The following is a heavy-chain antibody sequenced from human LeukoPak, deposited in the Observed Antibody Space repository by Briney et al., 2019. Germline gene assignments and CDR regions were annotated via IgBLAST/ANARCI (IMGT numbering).Heavy chain of an antibody. V-gene: IGHV4-59*01. CDR3: ARAVVTPPSFDY. J-gene: IGHJ4*02. Sequence: PSETLSLTCTVSGGSISSYYWSWIRQPPGKGLEWIGYIYYSGSTNYNPSLKSRVTISVDTSKNQFSLKLSSVTAADTAVYYCARAVVTPPSFDYWGQGTLVTVSS. D-gene: IGHD4-23*01. CDR1: GGSISSYY. CDR2: IYYSGST.